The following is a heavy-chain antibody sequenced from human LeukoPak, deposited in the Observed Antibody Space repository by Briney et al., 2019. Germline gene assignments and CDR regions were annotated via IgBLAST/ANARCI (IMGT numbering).Heavy chain of an antibody. J-gene: IGHJ4*02. D-gene: IGHD4-17*01. CDR3: VRGGPYGDYDAY. CDR2: ISSDSSYT. V-gene: IGHV3-11*06. CDR1: GFTSSDYY. Sequence: GGSLRLSCAVSGFTSSDYYMSWIRQAPGKGLECVSYISSDSSYTNYADSVRGRFTISRDNAKNSLYLQMNSLRAEDTAVYYCVRGGPYGDYDAYWGQGTLVTVSS.